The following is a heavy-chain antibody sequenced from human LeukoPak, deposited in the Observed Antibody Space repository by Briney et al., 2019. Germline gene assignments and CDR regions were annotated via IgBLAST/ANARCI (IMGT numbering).Heavy chain of an antibody. V-gene: IGHV3-48*03. CDR2: ISSSGSTI. J-gene: IGHJ4*02. CDR3: AKVAGSNVVLMVY. Sequence: GGSLRLSCAASGFTFSSYEMNWVRQAPGKGLEWVSYISSSGSTIYYADSVKGRFTISRDNSKNTLYLQMNSLRAEDTAVYYCAKVAGSNVVLMVYWGQGTLVTVSS. CDR1: GFTFSSYE. D-gene: IGHD2-8*01.